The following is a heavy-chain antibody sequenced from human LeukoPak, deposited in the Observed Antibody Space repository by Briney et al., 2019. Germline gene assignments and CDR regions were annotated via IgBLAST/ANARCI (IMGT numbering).Heavy chain of an antibody. J-gene: IGHJ4*02. CDR3: ARVRIQYYFDY. D-gene: IGHD5-18*01. V-gene: IGHV4-30-2*01. Sequence: SQTLSLTCTVSSGSISSGGYYWSWIRQPPGKGLEWIGYIYHSGSTYYNPSLKSRVTISVDRSKNQFSLKLSSVTAADTAVYYCARVRIQYYFDYWGQGTLVTVSS. CDR1: SGSISSGGYY. CDR2: IYHSGST.